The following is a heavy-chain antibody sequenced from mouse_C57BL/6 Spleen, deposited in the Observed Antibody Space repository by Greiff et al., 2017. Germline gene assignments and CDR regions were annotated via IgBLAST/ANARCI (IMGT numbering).Heavy chain of an antibody. J-gene: IGHJ3*01. V-gene: IGHV1-20*01. CDR2: INPYNGDT. CDR1: GYSFTGYF. CDR3: ARGGYGYDGGAWFAY. Sequence: VQLQQSGPELVKPGDSVKISCKASGYSFTGYFMNWVMQSHGKSLEWIGRINPYNGDTFYNQKFKGKATLTVDKSSSTAHMELRSLTSEDSAVYYCARGGYGYDGGAWFAYWGQGTLVTVSA. D-gene: IGHD2-2*01.